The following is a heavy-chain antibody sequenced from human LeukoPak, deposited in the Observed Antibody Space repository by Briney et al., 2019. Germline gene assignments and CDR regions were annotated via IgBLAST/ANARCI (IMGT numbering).Heavy chain of an antibody. D-gene: IGHD3-10*01. J-gene: IGHJ3*01. CDR1: GFTFSAYA. V-gene: IGHV3-23*01. CDR3: AKDSYVSGRPLHTFDV. CDR2: IGSDNKP. Sequence: GGSLRLSCEASGFTFSAYAMTWVRQAPGKGLEWVSSIGSDNKPHYSESVKGQFTISRDNSQNTLFLQMNSLRVEDTAIYYCAKDSYVSGRPLHTFDVWGQGTMVTVSS.